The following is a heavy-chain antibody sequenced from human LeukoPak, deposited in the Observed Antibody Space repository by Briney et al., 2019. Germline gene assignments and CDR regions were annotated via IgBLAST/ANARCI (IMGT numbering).Heavy chain of an antibody. J-gene: IGHJ3*01. CDR3: ARDCRRWNGVFDV. Sequence: GGSLRLSCAASGFTFNSYGMSWVRQAPGKGLEWVSAISGSGGSTYYADSVKGRFTISRDNSKNTLYLQMNSLRPEDTAVYHCARDCRRWNGVFDVWGQGTTVTVSS. CDR1: GFTFNSYG. D-gene: IGHD1-1*01. V-gene: IGHV3-23*01. CDR2: ISGSGGST.